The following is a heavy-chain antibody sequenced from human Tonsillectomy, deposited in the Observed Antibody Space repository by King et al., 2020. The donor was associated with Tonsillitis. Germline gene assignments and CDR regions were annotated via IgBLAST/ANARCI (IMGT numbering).Heavy chain of an antibody. Sequence: DVQLVESGGGLVQPGGSLRLSCVASGFTFSLYWMSWVRKAPGKGLEWVANIKQDGSEKYYVDSVKGRVTLSRDNAKNSLYLQMNSLRAEDTAVYYCARRTYYYDSSGPITAFDIWGQGTMVTVSS. CDR1: GFTFSLYW. D-gene: IGHD3-22*01. V-gene: IGHV3-7*03. J-gene: IGHJ3*02. CDR3: ARRTYYYDSSGPITAFDI. CDR2: IKQDGSEK.